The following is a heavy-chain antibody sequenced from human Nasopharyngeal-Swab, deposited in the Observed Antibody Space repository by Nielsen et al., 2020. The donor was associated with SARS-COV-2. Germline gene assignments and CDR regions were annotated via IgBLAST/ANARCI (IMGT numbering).Heavy chain of an antibody. J-gene: IGHJ4*02. CDR3: ARGGSYYDILTGYLAFDY. CDR1: GGSISSYY. CDR2: IYYSGST. V-gene: IGHV4-59*13. Sequence: SETLSLTCTVSGGSISSYYWSWIRQPPGKGLEWIGYIYYSGSTNYNPSLKSRVTISVDTSKNQLSLKLSSVTAADTAVYYCARGGSYYDILTGYLAFDYWGQGTLVTVSS. D-gene: IGHD3-9*01.